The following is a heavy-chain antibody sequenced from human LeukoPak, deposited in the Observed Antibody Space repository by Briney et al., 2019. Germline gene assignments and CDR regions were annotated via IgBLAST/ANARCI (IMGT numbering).Heavy chain of an antibody. J-gene: IGHJ4*02. D-gene: IGHD7-27*01. Sequence: SETLSLTCTVSGGSVTDYYWSWIRQSPGKGLEWIGYIYYTGTSYNPSLKSRVTISADTSRNQFSLKLISVTAADTAVYYCASRKLGNDYWGQGTLVTVSS. V-gene: IGHV4-59*02. CDR1: GGSVTDYY. CDR2: IYYTGT. CDR3: ASRKLGNDY.